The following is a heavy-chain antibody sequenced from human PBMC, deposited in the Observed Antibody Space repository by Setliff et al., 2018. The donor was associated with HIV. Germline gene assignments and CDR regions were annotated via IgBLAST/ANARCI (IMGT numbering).Heavy chain of an antibody. V-gene: IGHV3-7*01. CDR2: IKQDGREK. Sequence: PGGSLRLSCAASGFTFSSYWMNWVRQAPGKGLEWVANIKQDGREKYYVDSVKGRFTISRDNAKNSLYLQMNSLRAEDTAVYYCASPYFVVYWGQGSLVTVSS. D-gene: IGHD2-21*01. CDR1: GFTFSSYW. J-gene: IGHJ4*02. CDR3: ASPYFVVY.